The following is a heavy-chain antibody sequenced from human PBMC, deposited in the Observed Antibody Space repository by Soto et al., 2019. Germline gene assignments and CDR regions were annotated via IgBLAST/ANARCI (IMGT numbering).Heavy chain of an antibody. D-gene: IGHD3-10*01. CDR1: GFPFSSYS. CDR2: ISSSSSYI. V-gene: IGHV3-21*01. CDR3: ARDTPSPSSNVLLWFGETTHQNWFDP. J-gene: IGHJ5*02. Sequence: GGSLRLSCAASGFPFSSYSMNWVRQAPGKGLEWVSSISSSSSYIYYADSVKGRFTISRDNAKNSLYLQMNSLRAEDTAVYYCARDTPSPSSNVLLWFGETTHQNWFDPWGQGTLVTVSS.